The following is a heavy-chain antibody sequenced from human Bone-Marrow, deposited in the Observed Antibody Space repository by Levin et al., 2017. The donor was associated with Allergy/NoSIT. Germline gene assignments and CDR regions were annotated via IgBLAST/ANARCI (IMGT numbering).Heavy chain of an antibody. CDR1: GGTFSSNT. J-gene: IGHJ3*01. V-gene: IGHV1-69*02. Sequence: VASVKVSCTASGGTFSSNTISWVRQAPGQGLEWMGRVIPILAMEYYAQNFQDRLTITADTSTSTAYMELSSLRSEDTAVYYCAVRGYDSGGYPGAFDVWGQGTMVTVSS. CDR2: VIPILAME. D-gene: IGHD3-22*01. CDR3: AVRGYDSGGYPGAFDV.